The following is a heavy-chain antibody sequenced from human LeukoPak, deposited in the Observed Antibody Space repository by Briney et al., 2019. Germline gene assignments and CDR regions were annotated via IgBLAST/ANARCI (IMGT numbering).Heavy chain of an antibody. Sequence: SETLSLTCTVSGGSISSYYWSWIRQPPGKGLEWIGYIYYSGSTNYNPSLKSRVTISVDTSKNQFSLKLSSVTAADTAVYHCAREGGATRDAFDIWGQGTMVTVSS. V-gene: IGHV4-59*01. CDR3: AREGGATRDAFDI. CDR1: GGSISSYY. CDR2: IYYSGST. D-gene: IGHD3-16*01. J-gene: IGHJ3*02.